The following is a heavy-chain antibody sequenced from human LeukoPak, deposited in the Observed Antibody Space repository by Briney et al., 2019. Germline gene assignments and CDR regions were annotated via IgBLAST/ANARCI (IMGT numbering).Heavy chain of an antibody. Sequence: SETLSLTCTVAGASISSWYWSWIRQPPGKGLEWIGSIYYSGSTYYNPSLKSRVTISVDTSKNQFSLKLSSVTAADTAVYYCASGITIFGAPTGWFDPWGQGTLVTVSS. V-gene: IGHV4-59*05. D-gene: IGHD3-3*01. CDR1: GASISSWY. CDR2: IYYSGST. J-gene: IGHJ5*02. CDR3: ASGITIFGAPTGWFDP.